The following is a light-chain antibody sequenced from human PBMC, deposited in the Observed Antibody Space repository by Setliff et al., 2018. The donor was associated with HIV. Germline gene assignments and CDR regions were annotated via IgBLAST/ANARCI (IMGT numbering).Light chain of an antibody. V-gene: IGLV2-8*01. CDR2: EIT. CDR3: NSYTHSNSFV. CDR1: SSDVGDYNY. J-gene: IGLJ1*01. Sequence: QSVLAQPASVSGSPGQTITISCTGTSSDVGDYNYVSWYQQHPGKAPKLLIYEITKRPSGVPDRFSGSKSGNTASLTVSGLQAEDEGDYYCNSYTHSNSFVFGTGTKVTVL.